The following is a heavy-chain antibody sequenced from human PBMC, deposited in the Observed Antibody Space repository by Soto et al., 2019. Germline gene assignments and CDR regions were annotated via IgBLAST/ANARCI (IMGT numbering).Heavy chain of an antibody. CDR2: IYYSGST. V-gene: IGHV4-59*01. D-gene: IGHD3-16*02. CDR3: AREGSGITFGGVIVSNWFDP. CDR1: GRSISSYY. J-gene: IGHJ5*02. Sequence: SETLSLTCTVSGRSISSYYWSWIRQPPGKGLEWIGYIYYSGSTNYNPSLKSRVTISVDTSKNQFSLKLSSVTAADTAVYYCAREGSGITFGGVIVSNWFDPWGQGTLVTVSS.